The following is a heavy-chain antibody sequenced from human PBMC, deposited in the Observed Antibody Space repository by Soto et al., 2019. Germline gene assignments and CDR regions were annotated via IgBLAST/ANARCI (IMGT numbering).Heavy chain of an antibody. D-gene: IGHD1-7*01. V-gene: IGHV3-23*01. Sequence: GGSLRLSCATSGVTFSNYAMSWVRQAPGGGLEWVSSMSGSSSTTYYADSVRGRFTISRDRSKNTLYLQMSSLRAEDTALYYCAKNQERELPRVIDFWGQGTLVNVSS. CDR3: AKNQERELPRVIDF. CDR2: MSGSSSTT. CDR1: GVTFSNYA. J-gene: IGHJ4*02.